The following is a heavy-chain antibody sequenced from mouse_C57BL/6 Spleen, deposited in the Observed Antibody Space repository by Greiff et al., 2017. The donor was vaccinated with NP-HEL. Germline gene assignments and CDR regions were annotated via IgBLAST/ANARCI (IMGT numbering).Heavy chain of an antibody. Sequence: QVQLKESGAELVRPGTSVKVSCKASGYAFTNYLIEWVKQRPGQGLEWIGVINPGSGGTNYNEKFKGKATLTADKTSSTAYMQLSSLTSEDSAVYFCARAGYYGSSIAYWGQGTLVTVSA. V-gene: IGHV1-54*01. D-gene: IGHD1-1*01. J-gene: IGHJ3*01. CDR3: ARAGYYGSSIAY. CDR1: GYAFTNYL. CDR2: INPGSGGT.